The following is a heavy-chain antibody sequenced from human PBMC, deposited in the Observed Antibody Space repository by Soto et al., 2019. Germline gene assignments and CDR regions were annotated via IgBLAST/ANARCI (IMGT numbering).Heavy chain of an antibody. CDR3: ARSILAARRSGYYYYGMDV. D-gene: IGHD6-6*01. J-gene: IGHJ6*02. V-gene: IGHV3-21*01. CDR2: ISSSSSYI. CDR1: GFTFSSYS. Sequence: PGGSLRLSCAASGFTFSSYSMNWVRQAPGKGLEWVSSISSSSSYIYYADSVKGRFTISRDNAKNSLYLQMNSLRAEDTAVYYCARSILAARRSGYYYYGMDVWGQGTTVTVSS.